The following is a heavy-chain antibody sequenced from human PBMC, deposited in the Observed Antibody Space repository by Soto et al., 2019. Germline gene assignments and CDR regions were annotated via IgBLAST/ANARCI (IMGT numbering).Heavy chain of an antibody. J-gene: IGHJ4*02. CDR3: AKDRMGAGVRGYFDY. D-gene: IGHD3-10*01. CDR2: IIYDGSTK. V-gene: IGHV3-30*18. Sequence: QVQLVESGGGVVQPGRSLRLSCAASGFTFSSYGMHWVRQAPGKGREWGAVIIYDGSTKYYADSVKGRFTISRDNSTSTLYLQMNSLRAEDTAVYYCAKDRMGAGVRGYFDYWGQGTLVTVSS. CDR1: GFTFSSYG.